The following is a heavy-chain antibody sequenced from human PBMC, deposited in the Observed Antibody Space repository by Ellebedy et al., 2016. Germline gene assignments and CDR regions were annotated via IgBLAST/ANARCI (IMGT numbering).Heavy chain of an antibody. J-gene: IGHJ3*01. D-gene: IGHD1-1*01. CDR3: AKWNDVWKAFDV. V-gene: IGHV4-59*02. CDR2: VFHNGTD. CDR1: GGSVSSDY. Sequence: SETLSLTCNVSGGSVSSDYWNWIRRPPGKGLEWIGYVFHNGTDNYNPSLNSRATMSVDTSKSQFSLRLTSVTAADTAVYYCAKWNDVWKAFDVWGQGTMVTVSS.